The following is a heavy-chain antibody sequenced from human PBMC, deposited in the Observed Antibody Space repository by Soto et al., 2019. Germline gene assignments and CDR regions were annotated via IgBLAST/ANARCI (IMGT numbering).Heavy chain of an antibody. D-gene: IGHD4-17*01. J-gene: IGHJ4*02. CDR3: ARDGFWYGDSY. V-gene: IGHV4-31*03. CDR2: IYYSGST. Sequence: SETLSLTCTVSGGSISSGGYYWSWIRQHPGKGLEWIGYIYYSGSTYYNPSLKSRVTISVDTSKNQFSLKLSSVTAADTAVYYCARDGFWYGDSYWGQGTLVTVSS. CDR1: GGSISSGGYY.